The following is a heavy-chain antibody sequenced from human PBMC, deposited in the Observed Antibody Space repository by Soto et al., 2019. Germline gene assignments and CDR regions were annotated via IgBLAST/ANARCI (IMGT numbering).Heavy chain of an antibody. D-gene: IGHD2-8*01. CDR3: ARDNCTNGVCYTFDY. V-gene: IGHV3-33*01. J-gene: IGHJ4*02. CDR1: GFTFSSYG. Sequence: GSLRLSCAASGFTFSSYGMHWVRQAPGKGLEWVAVIWYDGSNKYYADSVKGRFTISRDNSKNTLYLQMNSLRAEDTAVYYCARDNCTNGVCYTFDYWGQGTLVTVSS. CDR2: IWYDGSNK.